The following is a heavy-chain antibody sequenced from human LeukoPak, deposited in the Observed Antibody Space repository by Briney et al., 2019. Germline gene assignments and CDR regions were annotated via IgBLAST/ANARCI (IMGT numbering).Heavy chain of an antibody. Sequence: GGSLRLSCAASGFTFSSYAMSWVRQAPGKGLEWVSPISGSGGSTYYADSAKGRFTISRDNSKNTLYLQVNSLRAEDTAIYYCAKNYDSSGYYFFDFDFWGQGTLVTVSS. CDR1: GFTFSSYA. CDR3: AKNYDSSGYYFFDFDF. V-gene: IGHV3-23*01. J-gene: IGHJ4*02. CDR2: ISGSGGST. D-gene: IGHD3-22*01.